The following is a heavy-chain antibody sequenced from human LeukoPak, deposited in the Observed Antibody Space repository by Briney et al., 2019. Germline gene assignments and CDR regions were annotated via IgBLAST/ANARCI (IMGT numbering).Heavy chain of an antibody. CDR3: ARDYYYDSSGYYYVPAFDY. V-gene: IGHV3-23*01. CDR2: ISGSGGST. J-gene: IGHJ4*02. D-gene: IGHD3-22*01. CDR1: GFTFSSYG. Sequence: GGSLRLSCAASGFTFSSYGMSWVRQAPGKGLEWVSAISGSGGSTYYADSVKGRFTISRDNAKNSLYLQMNSLRAEDTAVYYCARDYYYDSSGYYYVPAFDYWGQGTLVTVSS.